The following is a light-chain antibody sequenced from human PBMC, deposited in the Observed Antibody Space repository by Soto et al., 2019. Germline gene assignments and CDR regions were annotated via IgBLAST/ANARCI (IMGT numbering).Light chain of an antibody. V-gene: IGKV3-15*01. CDR3: QQYDNWPPIT. CDR2: GAS. Sequence: EIVMTQSPATLSVSPGERATLSCRASQSISSNLAWYQQKPGQAPRLLIYGASTRATGVPARFRGSGSGTEFTLTISSLQSEDFAVYYCQQYDNWPPITFGQGTRLEIK. CDR1: QSISSN. J-gene: IGKJ5*01.